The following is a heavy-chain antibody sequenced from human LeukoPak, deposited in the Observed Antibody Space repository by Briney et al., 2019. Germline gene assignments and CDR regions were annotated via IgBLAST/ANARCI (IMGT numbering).Heavy chain of an antibody. J-gene: IGHJ4*02. CDR2: VFHSGTT. V-gene: IGHV4-39*01. CDR1: GGSIGISTSY. D-gene: IGHD4-23*01. CDR3: ARRDSSGGNPVLDY. Sequence: PSETLSLTCTLSGGSIGISTSYWGWIRQPPGNGLDWIWRVFHSGTTYYNPSLKSRITISVDTSKNQFSLRLSSVTAADTAVYYCARRDSSGGNPVLDYWGQGTLVTVSS.